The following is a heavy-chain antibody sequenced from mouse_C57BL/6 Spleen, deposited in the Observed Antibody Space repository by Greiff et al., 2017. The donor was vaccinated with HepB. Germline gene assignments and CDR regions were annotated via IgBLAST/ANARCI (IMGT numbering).Heavy chain of an antibody. CDR1: GYTFTSYW. CDR2: IYPSDSET. Sequence: VKLQQPGAELVRPGSSVKLSCKASGYTFTSYWMDWVKQRPGQGLEWIGNIYPSDSETHYNQKFKDKATLTVDKSSSTAYMQLSSLTSEDSAVYYCARFGSSYNYYAMDYWGQGTSVTVSS. CDR3: ARFGSSYNYYAMDY. D-gene: IGHD1-1*01. V-gene: IGHV1-61*01. J-gene: IGHJ4*01.